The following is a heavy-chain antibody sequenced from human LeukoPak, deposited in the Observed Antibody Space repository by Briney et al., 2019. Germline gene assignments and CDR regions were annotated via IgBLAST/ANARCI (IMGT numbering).Heavy chain of an antibody. CDR2: ISSSGSTI. D-gene: IGHD3-10*02. V-gene: IGHV3-48*03. CDR3: AEHGITMIGGV. Sequence: GGSLRLSCAASGFTFSSYEMYWVRQAPGKGLEWVSYISSSGSTIYYADSVKGRFTISRDNAKNSLYLQMNSLRAEDTAVYYCAEHGITMIGGVWGKGTTVTISS. CDR1: GFTFSSYE. J-gene: IGHJ6*04.